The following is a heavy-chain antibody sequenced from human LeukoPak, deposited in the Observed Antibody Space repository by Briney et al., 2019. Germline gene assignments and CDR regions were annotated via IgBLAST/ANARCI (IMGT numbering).Heavy chain of an antibody. CDR1: GFTFSSYS. D-gene: IGHD3-3*01. CDR3: TRHYDFWSGYRGDAFDI. V-gene: IGHV3-49*04. CDR2: IRSKAYGGTT. Sequence: GGSLRLSCAASGFTFSSYSMNWVRQAPGKGLEWVGFIRSKAYGGTTEYAASVKGRFTISRDDSKSIAYLQMNSLKTEDTAVYYCTRHYDFWSGYRGDAFDIWGQGTMVTVSS. J-gene: IGHJ3*02.